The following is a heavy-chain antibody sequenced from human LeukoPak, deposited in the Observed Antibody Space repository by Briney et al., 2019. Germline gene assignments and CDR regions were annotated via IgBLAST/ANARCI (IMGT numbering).Heavy chain of an antibody. CDR3: ARSPPDYYYMDV. CDR1: GYTFTSYY. Sequence: ASVKVSCKASGYTFTSYYMHWVRQAPGQGLEWMGIINPSGGSTSYAQKFQGRVTMTRDMSTSTVYMELSSLRSEDTAVYYCARSPPDYYYMDVWGKGTTVTVSS. CDR2: INPSGGST. V-gene: IGHV1-46*01. J-gene: IGHJ6*03.